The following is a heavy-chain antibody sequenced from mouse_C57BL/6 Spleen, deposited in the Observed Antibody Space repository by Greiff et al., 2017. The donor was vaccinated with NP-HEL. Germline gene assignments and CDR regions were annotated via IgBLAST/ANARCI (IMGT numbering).Heavy chain of an antibody. CDR3: TRYCYGSWYYDV. D-gene: IGHD1-1*01. CDR2: IDPDTGGT. V-gene: IGHV1-15*01. CDR1: GYTFTDYE. J-gene: IGHJ1*03. Sequence: QVQLQQSGAELVRPGASVTLSCKASGYTFTDYEMHWVKQTPVHGLEWIGAIDPDTGGTAYNQKFKGKAILTADKSSSTAYMELRSLTSEDSAVYYCTRYCYGSWYYDVWGTGTTVNGSS.